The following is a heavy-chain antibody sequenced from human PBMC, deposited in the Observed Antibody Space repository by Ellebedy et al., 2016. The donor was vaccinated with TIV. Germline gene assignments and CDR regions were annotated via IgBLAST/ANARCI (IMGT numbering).Heavy chain of an antibody. D-gene: IGHD6-6*01. J-gene: IGHJ6*02. CDR1: GYTFTSYG. V-gene: IGHV1-18*04. CDR3: ARDNLMRAVRPPIPYGMDV. CDR2: ISVYNGNT. Sequence: AASVKVSCKASGYTFTSYGISWVRRAPGQGLEWMGWISVYNGNTTYAQKLQGRVSMTTDRYTSTAYLELRNLRSDDTAVYYCARDNLMRAVRPPIPYGMDVWGQGTTVTVSS.